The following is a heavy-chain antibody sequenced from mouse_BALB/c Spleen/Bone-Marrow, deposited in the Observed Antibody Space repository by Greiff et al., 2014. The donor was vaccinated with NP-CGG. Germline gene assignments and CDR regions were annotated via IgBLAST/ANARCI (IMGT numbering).Heavy chain of an antibody. D-gene: IGHD2-10*02. CDR3: ARGYGNSYY. CDR2: IYPGTSST. V-gene: IGHV1-55*01. CDR1: GYNFNSYW. Sequence: VQLVESGAELVKPGTSVKLSCKASGYNFNSYWINWVKQRPGQGLEWIGDIYPGTSSTNYNEKFKSKATLTVDTSSSTAYMQLSSLASEDSALYYCARGYGNSYYWGQGTTLTVSS. J-gene: IGHJ2*01.